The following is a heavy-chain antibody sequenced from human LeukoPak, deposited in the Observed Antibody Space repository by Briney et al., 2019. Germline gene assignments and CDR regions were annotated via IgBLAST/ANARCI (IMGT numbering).Heavy chain of an antibody. Sequence: PGGSLGLSCAASGFTFSSYSMNWVRQAPGKGLEWVSSISSSSSYIYYADSVKGRFTISRDNAKNSLYLQMNSLRAEDTAVYYCARECSGGSCSDYWGQGTLVTVSS. CDR3: ARECSGGSCSDY. D-gene: IGHD2-15*01. V-gene: IGHV3-21*01. CDR1: GFTFSSYS. CDR2: ISSSSSYI. J-gene: IGHJ4*02.